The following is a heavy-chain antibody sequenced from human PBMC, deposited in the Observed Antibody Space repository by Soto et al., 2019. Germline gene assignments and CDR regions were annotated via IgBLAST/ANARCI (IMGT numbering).Heavy chain of an antibody. D-gene: IGHD3-9*01. V-gene: IGHV1-46*01. CDR1: GYTFTNYY. CDR3: ARDGSSDWLNWLDP. CDR2: ISPSGGA. J-gene: IGHJ5*02. Sequence: ASVKVSCKASGYTFTNYYMHWVRQAPGQGLEWMGIISPSGGATYAQEFQDRVTLTRDTSTSTAYMELSGLTSKDAAVYFCARDGSSDWLNWLDPWGQGTLVTVSS.